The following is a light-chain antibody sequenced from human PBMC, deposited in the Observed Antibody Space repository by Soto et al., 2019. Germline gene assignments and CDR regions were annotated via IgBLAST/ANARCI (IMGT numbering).Light chain of an antibody. V-gene: IGKV1-5*03. J-gene: IGKJ1*01. CDR2: KAS. CDR1: QSISSW. Sequence: DIQMTQSPSTLSASVGDRVTITCRASQSISSWLAWYQQKPGEAPKLLIYKASSLDSGVPSRFSCSGSGTEFTLTISSLQPDDFAAYYCQQHSVHSWTFGQGTKVEIK. CDR3: QQHSVHSWT.